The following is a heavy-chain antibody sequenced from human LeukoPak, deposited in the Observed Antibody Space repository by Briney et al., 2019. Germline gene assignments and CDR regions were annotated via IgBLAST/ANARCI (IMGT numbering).Heavy chain of an antibody. CDR3: AKDSEGFGET. J-gene: IGHJ5*02. D-gene: IGHD3-10*01. CDR1: GFTFSSYG. Sequence: GGSLRLSCAASGFTFSSYGMHWVRQAPGKGLEWVAVISYDGSNKYYADSVKGRFTISRDNSKNTLYLQMNSLRAEDTVVYYCAKDSEGFGETWGQGTLVTVSS. CDR2: ISYDGSNK. V-gene: IGHV3-30*18.